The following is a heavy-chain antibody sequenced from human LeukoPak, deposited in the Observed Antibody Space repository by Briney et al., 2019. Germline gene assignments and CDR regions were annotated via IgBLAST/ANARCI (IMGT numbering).Heavy chain of an antibody. V-gene: IGHV3-7*03. CDR3: ARWGGLDV. CDR1: GFTFSSYW. CDR2: MNHNGNVN. D-gene: IGHD1-26*01. Sequence: GGSLRLSCAASGFTFSSYWMNWARQAPGKGLEWVASMNHNGNVNYYVDSVKGRFTISRDNAKNSLYLQMSNLRAEDTAVYFCARWGGLDVWGQGATVTVSS. J-gene: IGHJ6*02.